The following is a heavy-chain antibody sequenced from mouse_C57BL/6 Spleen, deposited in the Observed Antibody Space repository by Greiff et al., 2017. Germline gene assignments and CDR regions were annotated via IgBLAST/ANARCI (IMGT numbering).Heavy chain of an antibody. CDR1: GYTFTSYT. Sequence: VQLQQSGAELARPGASVKMSCKASGYTFTSYTMHWVKQRPGQGLEWIGYINPSSGYTKYNQKFKDKATLTADKSSSTAYMQLSSLTSEDSAVYYCARFGGNYVDAMDYWGQGTSVTVSS. D-gene: IGHD2-1*01. V-gene: IGHV1-4*01. J-gene: IGHJ4*01. CDR2: INPSSGYT. CDR3: ARFGGNYVDAMDY.